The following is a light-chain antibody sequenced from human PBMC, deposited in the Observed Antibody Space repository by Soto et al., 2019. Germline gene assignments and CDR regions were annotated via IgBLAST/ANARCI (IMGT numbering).Light chain of an antibody. J-gene: IGKJ4*01. CDR3: QQFANWPSVT. Sequence: KVMTMSPAALSVSPGERATLTCRASQSVGRSLAWYQQKPGQAPRLLIYGTSARATGIPATFSGSGSGTEFTLTISSLQSEDFAIYYCQQFANWPSVTFGGGTKVDIK. CDR2: GTS. V-gene: IGKV3-15*01. CDR1: QSVGRS.